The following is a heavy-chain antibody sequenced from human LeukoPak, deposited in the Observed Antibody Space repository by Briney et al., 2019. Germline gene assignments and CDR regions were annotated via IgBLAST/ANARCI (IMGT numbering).Heavy chain of an antibody. CDR2: ISGSGGST. Sequence: PGGSLRLSCAAPGFTFSSYAMSWVRQAPGKGLEWVSAISGSGGSTYYADSVKGRFTISRDNSKNTLYLQMNSLRAEDTAVYYCAKNMGSGWFGDYWGQGTLVTVSS. CDR3: AKNMGSGWFGDY. CDR1: GFTFSSYA. J-gene: IGHJ4*02. D-gene: IGHD6-19*01. V-gene: IGHV3-23*01.